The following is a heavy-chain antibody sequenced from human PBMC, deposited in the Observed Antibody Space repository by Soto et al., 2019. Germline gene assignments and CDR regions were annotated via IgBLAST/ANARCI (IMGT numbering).Heavy chain of an antibody. D-gene: IGHD1-26*01. CDR3: ACRSNPLATYSGSFHDAFDI. J-gene: IGHJ3*02. CDR2: IIPIFGTA. V-gene: IGHV1-69*01. Sequence: QVQLVQSGAEVKKPGSSVKVSCKASGGTFSSYAISWVRQAPGQGLEWMGGIIPIFGTANYAQKFQGRVTITADESTSTAYMELSSLRSEETAVYYCACRSNPLATYSGSFHDAFDIWGQGTMVTVSS. CDR1: GGTFSSYA.